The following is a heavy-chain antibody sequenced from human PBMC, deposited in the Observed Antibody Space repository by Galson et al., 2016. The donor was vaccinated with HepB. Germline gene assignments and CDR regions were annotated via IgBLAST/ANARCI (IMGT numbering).Heavy chain of an antibody. CDR1: GYTCTSYN. CDR3: AARGNSWPYY. J-gene: IGHJ4*02. CDR2: INPSGGST. V-gene: IGHV1-46*01. Sequence: SVKVSCKASGYTCTSYNVHWVRQAPGQGLEWMGIINPSGGSTSYAQKFQGRVTMTRDTSTSTVYMELSSLRFEDTAVYYCAARGNSWPYYWGQGTLVTVSS. D-gene: IGHD6-13*01.